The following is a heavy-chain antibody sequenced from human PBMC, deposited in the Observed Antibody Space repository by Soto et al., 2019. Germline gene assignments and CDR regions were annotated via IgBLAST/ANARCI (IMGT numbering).Heavy chain of an antibody. CDR2: INTGNGNT. D-gene: IGHD6-6*01. J-gene: IGHJ5*02. V-gene: IGHV1-3*04. CDR1: GYTFSSYA. Sequence: ASVKVSCKASGYTFSSYAMHWVRQAPGQRPEWMGWINTGNGNTKYSENFQGRATITKDTSASTAYMELSSLGSDDTAVYFCARAEDTAVYYCARGGSGSSLTWGQGTLVTVSS. CDR3: ARAEDTAVYYCARGGSGSSLT.